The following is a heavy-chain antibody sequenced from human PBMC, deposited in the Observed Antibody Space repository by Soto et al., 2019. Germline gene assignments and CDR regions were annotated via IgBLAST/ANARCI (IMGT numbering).Heavy chain of an antibody. J-gene: IGHJ4*02. D-gene: IGHD3-16*02. CDR2: INPNNGGT. Sequence: QVQLVQSGAEVKKPGASVKVSCKASGYTFTGYYMHWVRQAPGQGLEWMGWINPNNGGTNYAQKFQGWVTMTRDTSISTAYMELSRLRSDDTAVYYCARVVRLSSFDYWGQGTLVTVSS. V-gene: IGHV1-2*04. CDR3: ARVVRLSSFDY. CDR1: GYTFTGYY.